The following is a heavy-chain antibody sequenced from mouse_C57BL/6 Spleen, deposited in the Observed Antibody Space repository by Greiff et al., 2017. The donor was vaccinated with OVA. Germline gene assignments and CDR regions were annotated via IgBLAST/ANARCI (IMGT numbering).Heavy chain of an antibody. Sequence: EVQRVESGPELVKPGASVKIPCKASGYTFTDYNMDWVKQSPGQSLEWIGDINPNNGGTIYNQKFKGKATLTVDKSSSTAYMELRSLTSEDTAVYYCARPNYYGSRQAGFAYWGQGTLVTVSA. V-gene: IGHV1-18*01. J-gene: IGHJ3*01. CDR2: INPNNGGT. CDR3: ARPNYYGSRQAGFAY. CDR1: GYTFTDYN. D-gene: IGHD1-1*01.